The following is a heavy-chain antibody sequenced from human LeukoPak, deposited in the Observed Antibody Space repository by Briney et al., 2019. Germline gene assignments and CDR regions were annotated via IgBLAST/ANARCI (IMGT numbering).Heavy chain of an antibody. J-gene: IGHJ4*02. CDR1: GYYFNNYW. CDR2: IYPGDSDT. V-gene: IGHV5-51*01. D-gene: IGHD6-19*01. Sequence: GESLKISCQASGYYFNNYWIAWVRQMPGKGLEWMGGIYPGDSDTRYSPSFQGQVTISADKSISTAYLQWSSLKASDTAMYYCARRLDPAGYFDYWGQGTLVTVSS. CDR3: ARRLDPAGYFDY.